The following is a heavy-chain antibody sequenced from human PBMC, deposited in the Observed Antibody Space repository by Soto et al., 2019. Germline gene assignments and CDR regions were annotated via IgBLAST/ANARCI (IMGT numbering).Heavy chain of an antibody. D-gene: IGHD3-22*01. CDR1: GFTFSSYA. V-gene: IGHV3-23*01. CDR3: ANLYYYDSSGPTNSN. J-gene: IGHJ4*02. Sequence: PGGSLRLSCAASGFTFSSYAMSWVRQAPGKGLEWVSAISGSGGSTYYADSVKGRFTISRDNSKNTLYLQMNSLRAEDTAVYYCANLYYYDSSGPTNSNWGQGTLVTVSS. CDR2: ISGSGGST.